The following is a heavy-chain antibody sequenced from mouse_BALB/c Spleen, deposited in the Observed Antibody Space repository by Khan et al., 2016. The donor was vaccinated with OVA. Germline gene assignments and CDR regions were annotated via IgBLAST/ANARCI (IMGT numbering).Heavy chain of an antibody. Sequence: QVQLQQSGAELARPGASVKLSCKASGYTFTSYWMQWVKQRPGQGLEWIGTIYPGDGDTRYTQKFKGKATLTADKSSSTAYMQRSSLASEDSAVYYCASYRYDYFDYWGQGTTLTVSS. J-gene: IGHJ2*01. CDR1: GYTFTSYW. D-gene: IGHD2-14*01. V-gene: IGHV1-87*01. CDR3: ASYRYDYFDY. CDR2: IYPGDGDT.